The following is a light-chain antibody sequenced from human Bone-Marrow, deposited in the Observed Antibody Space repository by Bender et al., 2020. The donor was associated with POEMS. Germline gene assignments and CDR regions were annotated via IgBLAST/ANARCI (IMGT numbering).Light chain of an antibody. CDR2: YVD. Sequence: QSVVTQPPSLSEGPRQRVTISCSGSSSNIGNHGVNWYQQLLGEAPKLLIYYVDLLTPGVSDRFPASKSGTSASLAISELQSEGEALYYCSAWDDSLNGWVFGGGTKLTVL. CDR1: SSNIGNHG. J-gene: IGLJ3*02. CDR3: SAWDDSLNGWV. V-gene: IGLV1-36*01.